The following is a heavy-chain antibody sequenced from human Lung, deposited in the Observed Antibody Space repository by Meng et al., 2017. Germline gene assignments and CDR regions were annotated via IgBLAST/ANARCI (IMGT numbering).Heavy chain of an antibody. V-gene: IGHV4-34*01. CDR3: ARGPTTMAHDFDY. D-gene: IGHD4-11*01. J-gene: IGHJ4*02. CDR2: INHSGST. Sequence: VPLQQWGDGLWKPSGTLALTCFVSGWSFSDYYWSWIRQSPGKGLEWIGEINHSGSTNYNPSLESRATISVDTSQNNLSLKLSSVTAADSAVYYCARGPTTMAHDFDYWGQGTLVTVSS. CDR1: GWSFSDYY.